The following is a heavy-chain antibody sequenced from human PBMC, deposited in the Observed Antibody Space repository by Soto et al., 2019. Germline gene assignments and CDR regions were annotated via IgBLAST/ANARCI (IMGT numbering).Heavy chain of an antibody. CDR3: ARWGWRGTNCNLNQRSHDV. D-gene: IGHD1-7*01. J-gene: IGHJ4*02. V-gene: IGHV3-33*03. CDR2: IWYAGSNN. Sequence: QVQLVESGGGVVQPGLSLRLSCAASGFIFNEYGMHWVRQAPGKGLEWVAVIWYAGSNNYDADSVKGRLTISRGNSKNTRALQMNNLRAEDTAVYDCARWGWRGTNCNLNQRSHDVWGQGTRGTVSS. CDR1: GFIFNEYG.